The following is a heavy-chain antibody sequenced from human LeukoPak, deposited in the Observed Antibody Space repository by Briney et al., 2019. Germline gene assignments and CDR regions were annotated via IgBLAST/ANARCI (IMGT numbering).Heavy chain of an antibody. D-gene: IGHD2-2*01. V-gene: IGHV4-34*01. CDR2: INHRGST. Sequence: SETLSLTCAVYGGSFSGYYWSWIRQPPGKGLEWIGEINHRGSTNYSPSLKSRITISLDTSKNQFSLKLSSVTAADTAVYYCARAYCSSTSCYAYGYWGQGTLVTVSS. CDR1: GGSFSGYY. CDR3: ARAYCSSTSCYAYGY. J-gene: IGHJ4*02.